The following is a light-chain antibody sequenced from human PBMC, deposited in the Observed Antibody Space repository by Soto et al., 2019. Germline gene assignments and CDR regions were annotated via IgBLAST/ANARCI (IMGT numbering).Light chain of an antibody. Sequence: DIQMTQSPSTLSASVGDRVTITCRASQSISSWLAWYQQKPGKAPKRLIYKASSLESGVPSRFSGSGSGTEFTLNISSLQHEDFATYYCQQYNSYTWTFGQVTKVEIK. J-gene: IGKJ1*01. CDR1: QSISSW. V-gene: IGKV1-5*03. CDR2: KAS. CDR3: QQYNSYTWT.